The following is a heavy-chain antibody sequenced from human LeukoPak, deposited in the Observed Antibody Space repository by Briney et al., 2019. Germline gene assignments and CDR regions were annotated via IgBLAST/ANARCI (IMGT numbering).Heavy chain of an antibody. CDR2: ISSSSSTI. V-gene: IGHV3-48*01. Sequence: GGSLRLSCAASGFTFSSYSMNWVRQAPGKGPEWVSYISSSSSTIYYADSVKGRFTISRDNAKNSLYLQMNSLRAEDTAVYYCAFDCGGDCYSEFDWGQGTLVTVSS. D-gene: IGHD2-21*02. J-gene: IGHJ4*02. CDR1: GFTFSSYS. CDR3: AFDCGGDCYSEFD.